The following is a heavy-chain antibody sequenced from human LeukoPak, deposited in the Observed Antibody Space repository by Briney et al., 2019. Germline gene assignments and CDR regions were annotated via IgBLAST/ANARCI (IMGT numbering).Heavy chain of an antibody. CDR3: AKEGYIVVTT. D-gene: IGHD2-2*01. Sequence: GGSLRLSCAASGFIFNNYGLVWVRQAPGKGLEWVSAISNDGGGTTYADFVKGRFTISRDNSKNTLYLQMNSLRAEDTAVYYCAKEGYIVVTTWGQGTLVTVSS. J-gene: IGHJ5*02. V-gene: IGHV3-23*01. CDR1: GFIFNNYG. CDR2: ISNDGGGT.